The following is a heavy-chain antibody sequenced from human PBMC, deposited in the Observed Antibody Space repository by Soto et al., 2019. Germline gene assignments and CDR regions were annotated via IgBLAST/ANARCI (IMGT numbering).Heavy chain of an antibody. J-gene: IGHJ4*02. V-gene: IGHV5-51*01. CDR3: ARLARMRRDPYFFAY. D-gene: IGHD3-10*01. CDR2: IYPGDSDT. Sequence: GESLKISCKGSGYSFPSNWIAWVRQMPGKGLEWMGIIYPGDSDTRYSPSFRGQVIISADMSTSTAYLQWNSLKASDTAVYYCARLARMRRDPYFFAYWGQGTLVTVSS. CDR1: GYSFPSNW.